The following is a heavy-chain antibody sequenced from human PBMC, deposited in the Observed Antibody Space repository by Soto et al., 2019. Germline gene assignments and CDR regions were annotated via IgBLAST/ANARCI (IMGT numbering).Heavy chain of an antibody. J-gene: IGHJ4*02. D-gene: IGHD2-2*01. CDR2: IKGDGSDP. CDR3: ARGGWCRGTNCPFDY. Sequence: GGSLRLSCAASGFTFSTYWMFWVRQGPGKGLECVSRIKGDGSDPTYADSVKGRFTISRDNAKNTLCLQLNSLRVEDTAVYYCARGGWCRGTNCPFDYWGQGALVTVSS. CDR1: GFTFSTYW. V-gene: IGHV3-74*01.